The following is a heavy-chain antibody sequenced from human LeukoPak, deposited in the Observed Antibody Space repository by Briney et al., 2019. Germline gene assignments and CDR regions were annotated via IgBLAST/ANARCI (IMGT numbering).Heavy chain of an antibody. CDR2: INAGNGNT. D-gene: IGHD3-22*01. Sequence: ASVKVSCKASGYTFTSYAMHWVRQAPGQRLEWMGWINAGNGNTKYSQKFQGRVTITRDTSASTAYMELRSLTSDDAAVYYCARVQAEHYYDSSGYYDYWGQGTLVIVSS. CDR3: ARVQAEHYYDSSGYYDY. J-gene: IGHJ4*02. V-gene: IGHV1-3*01. CDR1: GYTFTSYA.